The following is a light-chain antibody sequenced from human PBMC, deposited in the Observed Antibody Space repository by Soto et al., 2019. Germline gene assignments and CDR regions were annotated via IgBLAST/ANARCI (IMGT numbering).Light chain of an antibody. J-gene: IGKJ1*01. CDR3: QQYNSYSRT. Sequence: DIQMTHSPSTLSASVWDRVTMTSRASEKLNMWLAWYQQKPGEATKLLIYDAPALPRGVPSRFSGSGSGTKFTLTIASLQPDDFATYYCQQYNSYSRTFGQGTKVDIK. CDR1: EKLNMW. CDR2: DAP. V-gene: IGKV1-5*01.